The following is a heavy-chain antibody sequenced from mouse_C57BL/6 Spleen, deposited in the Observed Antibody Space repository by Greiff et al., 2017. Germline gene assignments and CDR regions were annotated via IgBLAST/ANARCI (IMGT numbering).Heavy chain of an antibody. CDR1: GFNIKDYY. CDR3: TTGRTAQAGGAWFAY. CDR2: IDPEDGDT. D-gene: IGHD3-2*02. V-gene: IGHV14-1*01. Sequence: VQLQQSGAELVRPGASVKLSCTASGFNIKDYYMHWVKQRPEQGLEWIGRIDPEDGDTEYAPKFQGKATMTADTSSNTAYLQLSSLTSEDTAVYYCTTGRTAQAGGAWFAYWGQGTLVTVSA. J-gene: IGHJ3*01.